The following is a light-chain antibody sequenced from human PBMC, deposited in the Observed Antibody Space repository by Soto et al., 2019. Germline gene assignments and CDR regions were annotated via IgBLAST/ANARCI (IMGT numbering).Light chain of an antibody. V-gene: IGLV2-14*01. CDR1: SSDNGGYNY. J-gene: IGLJ1*01. Sequence: QSALTQPASVSGSPGQSITISCTGTSSDNGGYNYVSWYQKHPSKAPKIKNYEVSNRPSGVSNHFSGSKSGNTASLTISWLQAEDEADYYCSSYTSSRSYVFGTGTKVTIL. CDR3: SSYTSSRSYV. CDR2: EVS.